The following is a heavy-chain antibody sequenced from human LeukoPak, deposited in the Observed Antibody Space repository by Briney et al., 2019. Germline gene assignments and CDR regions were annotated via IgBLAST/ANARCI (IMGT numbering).Heavy chain of an antibody. CDR2: IKQDGSEK. Sequence: PGGSLRLSCAASGFTFSSYWMSWVRQAPGKGLEWVANIKQDGSEKYYVDSVKGRFTISRDNAKNSLYLQMNSLRAEDTAVYYCARDGNYGDYHAEYFQHWGQGTLVTVSS. CDR3: ARDGNYGDYHAEYFQH. V-gene: IGHV3-7*01. J-gene: IGHJ1*01. D-gene: IGHD4-17*01. CDR1: GFTFSSYW.